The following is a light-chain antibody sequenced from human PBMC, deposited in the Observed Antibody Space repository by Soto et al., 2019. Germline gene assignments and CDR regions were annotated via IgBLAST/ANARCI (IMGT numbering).Light chain of an antibody. CDR2: TAS. Sequence: DIQMTQSPSSLSASVGDRVTISCRASQGISGYLSWFQQKPGEAPKLLINTASTLQSGVPIRFSGAGSRTHFSLTISGLQPEDSATYDCQQTYSFPWTFGQGTRVDIK. V-gene: IGKV1-39*01. CDR1: QGISGY. CDR3: QQTYSFPWT. J-gene: IGKJ1*01.